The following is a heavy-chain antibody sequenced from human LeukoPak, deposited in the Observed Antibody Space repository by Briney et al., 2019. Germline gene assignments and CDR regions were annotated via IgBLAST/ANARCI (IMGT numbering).Heavy chain of an antibody. CDR1: GFTFSSYS. J-gene: IGHJ4*02. CDR2: ISTSSSYI. CDR3: AKDIDWLAFED. Sequence: GGSLRLSCAAYGFTFSSYSMNWVRQAPGKGLEWVSFISTSSSYIYYADSVKGRFTISRDNAKNSLYLEMNSLRVEDTAVYYCAKDIDWLAFEDWGQGTLVTVSS. V-gene: IGHV3-21*04. D-gene: IGHD6-19*01.